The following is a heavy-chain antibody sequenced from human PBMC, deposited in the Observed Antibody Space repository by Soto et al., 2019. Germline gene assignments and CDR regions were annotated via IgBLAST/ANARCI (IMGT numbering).Heavy chain of an antibody. D-gene: IGHD3-22*01. CDR3: ARYYDSSGPQAFDI. Sequence: SLTCTVSGGSISSGGYYWSWIRQHPGKGLEWIGYIYYSGSTYYNPSLKSRVTISVDTSKNQFSLKLSSVTAADTAVYYCARYYDSSGPQAFDIWGQGTMVTVSS. V-gene: IGHV4-31*03. CDR1: GGSISSGGYY. CDR2: IYYSGST. J-gene: IGHJ3*02.